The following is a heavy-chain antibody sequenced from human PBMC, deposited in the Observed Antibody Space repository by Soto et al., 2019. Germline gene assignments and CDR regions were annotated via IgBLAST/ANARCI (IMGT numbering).Heavy chain of an antibody. D-gene: IGHD3-10*01. V-gene: IGHV3-23*01. Sequence: PGGSLRLSCAGSGFPFGDFAMSWVRQGPGKGLEWISDISVSGGSSDYADSVKGRFTISRDNSKNTLYLQMSALRAEDSAIYFCVRGSKDSYPGSRIFDFWGRGTLVTVSS. CDR3: VRGSKDSYPGSRIFDF. CDR1: GFPFGDFA. CDR2: ISVSGGSS. J-gene: IGHJ4*02.